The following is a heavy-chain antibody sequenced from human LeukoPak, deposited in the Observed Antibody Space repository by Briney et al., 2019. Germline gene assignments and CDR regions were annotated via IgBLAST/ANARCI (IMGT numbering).Heavy chain of an antibody. CDR1: GFTFSDYN. J-gene: IGHJ6*02. V-gene: IGHV3-11*01. D-gene: IGHD3-9*01. CDR3: ARSIGLTGGGVDV. CDR2: ITNGGSTI. Sequence: KSGGSLRLSCAASGFTFSDYNMNWVRQAPGKGLEWVSYITNGGSTIHHADSVKGRFTISRDNAKKTLYLQMNSLRAEGTAVYYCARSIGLTGGGVDVWGQGTTVTVSS.